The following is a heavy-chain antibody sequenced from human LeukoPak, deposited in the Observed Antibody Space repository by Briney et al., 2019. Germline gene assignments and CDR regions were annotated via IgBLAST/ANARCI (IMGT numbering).Heavy chain of an antibody. CDR3: RPIYYYAMDV. CDR1: GFTFSSYA. J-gene: IGHJ6*02. Sequence: HAGGSLRLSCAASGFTFSSYAMSWVRQAPGKGLEWVSAISGSGGDTYYADSVKGRFTISRDNSKNTLSLQMKSLRAEDTAIYYCRPIYYYAMDVWGQGTTVTVSS. D-gene: IGHD3-9*01. CDR2: ISGSGGDT. V-gene: IGHV3-23*01.